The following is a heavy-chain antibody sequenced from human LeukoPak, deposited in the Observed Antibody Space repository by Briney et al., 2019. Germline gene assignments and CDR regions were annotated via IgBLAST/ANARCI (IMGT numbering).Heavy chain of an antibody. CDR3: ASGLWSGYFPSVGDDY. J-gene: IGHJ4*02. V-gene: IGHV4-34*01. CDR1: GGSFSGYY. CDR2: INHSGST. D-gene: IGHD3-3*01. Sequence: PSETLSLTCAVYGGSFSGYYWSWIRQPPGKGLEWIGEINHSGSTNYNPSLKSRVTISVDTSKNQFSLKLSSVTAADTAVYYCASGLWSGYFPSVGDDYWGQGTLVTVSS.